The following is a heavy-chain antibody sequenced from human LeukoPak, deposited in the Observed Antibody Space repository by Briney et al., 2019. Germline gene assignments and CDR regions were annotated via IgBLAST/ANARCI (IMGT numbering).Heavy chain of an antibody. CDR1: GGSISSSSYY. J-gene: IGHJ6*03. V-gene: IGHV4-39*07. CDR3: ARWGISSGYYGYYYMDV. CDR2: IYYSGST. D-gene: IGHD3-22*01. Sequence: ASETLSLTCTVSGGSISSSSYYWGWIRQPPGRGLGRFVSIYYSGSTYYSHSLKSRVTISVDTSNNHFSLKLRSVPAADTAVYYCARWGISSGYYGYYYMDVWGKGTTVTVSS.